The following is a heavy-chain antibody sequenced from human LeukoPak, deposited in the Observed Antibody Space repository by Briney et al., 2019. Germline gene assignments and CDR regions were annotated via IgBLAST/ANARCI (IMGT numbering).Heavy chain of an antibody. V-gene: IGHV4-39*01. CDR1: GGSISSSSYY. Sequence: PSETLSLTCTVSGGSISSSSYYCAWIRQPPGKGLEWIGSIYYSGNTYYNPSLKSRVSISVDTSKKQFSLKLSSVTAADTAVYYCARQGGGGSWSLFDYWGQGTLVTVSS. J-gene: IGHJ4*02. CDR2: IYYSGNT. CDR3: ARQGGGGSWSLFDY. D-gene: IGHD6-13*01.